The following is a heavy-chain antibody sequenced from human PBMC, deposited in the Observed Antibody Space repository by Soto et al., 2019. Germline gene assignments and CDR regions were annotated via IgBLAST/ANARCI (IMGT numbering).Heavy chain of an antibody. CDR2: ITNSGTSK. CDR1: GFTFSNYH. J-gene: IGHJ4*02. Sequence: GGSLRLSCAASGFTFSNYHMNWVRQAPGKGLEWVSCITNSGTSKYYADSGKGRFTISRDNAENSLFLQMNSLRAEDTAVYYCARVISTRGWYEDFWGQGTLVTVSS. V-gene: IGHV3-48*01. CDR3: ARVISTRGWYEDF. D-gene: IGHD6-19*01.